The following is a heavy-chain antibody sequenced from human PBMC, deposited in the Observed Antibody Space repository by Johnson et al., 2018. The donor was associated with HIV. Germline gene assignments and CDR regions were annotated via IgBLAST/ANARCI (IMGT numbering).Heavy chain of an antibody. CDR1: GFTFSSYA. CDR2: ISWNSGSI. J-gene: IGHJ3*02. Sequence: VQLVESGGGVVQPGRSLRLSCAASGFTFSSYAMHWVRQAPGKGLEWVSGISWNSGSIGYADSVKGRFPIYRDNAKNSLYLQMNSLRAEETALYYCARVYVVSHSDFWSGHYNCFDIWGQGTMVTVSS. CDR3: ARVYVVSHSDFWSGHYNCFDI. V-gene: IGHV3-9*01. D-gene: IGHD3-3*01.